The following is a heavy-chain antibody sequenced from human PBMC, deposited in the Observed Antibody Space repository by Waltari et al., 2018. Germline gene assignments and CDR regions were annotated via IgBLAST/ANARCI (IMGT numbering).Heavy chain of an antibody. CDR1: GGSISSGSYY. V-gene: IGHV4-61*09. CDR2: IYTSGST. Sequence: QVQLQESGPGLVKPSQTLSLTCTVSGGSISSGSYYWRWIRQPAGKGLEWIGYIYTSGSTNYNPSLKSRVTISVDTSKNQFSLKLSSVTAADTAVYYCAVTIFGVAYYWGQGTLVTVSS. CDR3: AVTIFGVAYY. D-gene: IGHD3-3*01. J-gene: IGHJ4*02.